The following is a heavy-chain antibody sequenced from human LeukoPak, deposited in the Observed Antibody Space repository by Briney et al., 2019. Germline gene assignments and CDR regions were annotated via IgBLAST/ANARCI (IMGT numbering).Heavy chain of an antibody. V-gene: IGHV4-59*01. J-gene: IGHJ6*03. CDR2: IYYSGST. CDR3: ARDKAVAGTRDYYYYMDV. CDR1: GGSISSYY. Sequence: SETLSLTCTVSGGSISSYYWSWIRQPPGKGLEWIGYIYYSGSTNYHPSLKSRVTISVDTSKNQFSLKLSSVTAADTAVYYCARDKAVAGTRDYYYYMDVWGKGTTVTVSS. D-gene: IGHD6-19*01.